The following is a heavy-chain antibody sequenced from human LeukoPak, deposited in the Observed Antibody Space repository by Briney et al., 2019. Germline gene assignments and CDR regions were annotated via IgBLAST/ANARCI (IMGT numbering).Heavy chain of an antibody. CDR1: GFTFNIYW. CDR2: IGTDGTST. CDR3: GRDLNGDLDY. Sequence: SGGSLRLSCAASGFTFNIYWMHWVRQAPGKGLVWVSRIGTDGTSTAYADSVKGRFTVSRDNAKNTLYLQLSSLRPEDTAVYYCGRDLNGDLDYWGQGTLVTVSS. V-gene: IGHV3-74*01. D-gene: IGHD4-17*01. J-gene: IGHJ4*02.